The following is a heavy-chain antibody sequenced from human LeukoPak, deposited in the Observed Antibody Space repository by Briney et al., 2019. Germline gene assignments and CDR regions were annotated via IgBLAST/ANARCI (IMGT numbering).Heavy chain of an antibody. CDR3: AKYAPPTTVVTRYFDY. V-gene: IGHV3-23*01. CDR1: GFTFNSYA. D-gene: IGHD4-23*01. Sequence: GGSLRLSCAASGFTFNSYAMAWVRQAPGKGLEWVSVIGRSGGNIQYVDSVKGRFTISRDNSKNTLYLQMNSLRAEDTAVYYCAKYAPPTTVVTRYFDYWGQGTLVTVSS. CDR2: IGRSGGNI. J-gene: IGHJ4*02.